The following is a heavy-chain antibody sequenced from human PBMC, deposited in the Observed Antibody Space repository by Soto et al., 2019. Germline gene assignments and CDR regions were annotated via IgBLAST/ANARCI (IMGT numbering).Heavy chain of an antibody. Sequence: PSETLSLTCTVSGDSISGGGYYWSWIRHHPGKGLEWIGHVHYSGSTYYNPSLKSRVTISVDTSKNQFSLKLSSVTAADTAVYKCARGQGSSGWCHGWGQGTPVTVS. CDR2: VHYSGST. CDR1: GDSISGGGYY. V-gene: IGHV4-31*03. D-gene: IGHD6-13*01. CDR3: ARGQGSSGWCHG. J-gene: IGHJ4*02.